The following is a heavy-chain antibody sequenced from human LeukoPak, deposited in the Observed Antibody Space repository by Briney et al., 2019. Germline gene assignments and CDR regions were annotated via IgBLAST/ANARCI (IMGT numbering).Heavy chain of an antibody. CDR3: ARARVAAGADPDGDAFDI. CDR1: GFTFSDYY. Sequence: GGSLRLSCAASGFTFSDYYMSWIRQAPGKGLEWVSYISSSGSTIYCADSVKGRFTISRDNAKNSLYLQMNSLRAEDTAVYYCARARVAAGADPDGDAFDIWGQGTMVTVSS. V-gene: IGHV3-11*01. J-gene: IGHJ3*02. CDR2: ISSSGSTI. D-gene: IGHD6-13*01.